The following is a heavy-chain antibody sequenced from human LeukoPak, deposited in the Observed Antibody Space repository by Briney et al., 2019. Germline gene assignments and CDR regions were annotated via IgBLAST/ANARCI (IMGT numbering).Heavy chain of an antibody. D-gene: IGHD3-22*01. CDR1: GFSFSDYY. CDR2: ISSSGSTT. V-gene: IGHV3-11*01. J-gene: IGHJ4*02. Sequence: GGSLRLSCAASGFSFSDYYMSWIRQAPGKGLEWVSCISSSGSTTHYADSVKGRFTISRDNAKNSLHLQMNSLRAEDTAVYYCARPYYYDSSGSFDNWGQGTLVTVSS. CDR3: ARPYYYDSSGSFDN.